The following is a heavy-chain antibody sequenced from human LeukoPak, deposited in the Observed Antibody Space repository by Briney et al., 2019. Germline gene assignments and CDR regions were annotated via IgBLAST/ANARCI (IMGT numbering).Heavy chain of an antibody. CDR3: ATVFWGSQRYGVGVDY. V-gene: IGHV1-24*01. Sequence: ASVNVSCKVSGYTLTELSIHCVRQAPGKGLEWMGGFDPEDGETIYAQRFQGRVAMTEDTSTDTAYMELRSLRSEDTDVYYCATVFWGSQRYGVGVDYWGQGTLVTVSS. CDR1: GYTLTELS. D-gene: IGHD3-16*02. CDR2: FDPEDGET. J-gene: IGHJ4*02.